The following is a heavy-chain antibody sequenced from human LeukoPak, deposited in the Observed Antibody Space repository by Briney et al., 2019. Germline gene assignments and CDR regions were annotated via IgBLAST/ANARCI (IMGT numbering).Heavy chain of an antibody. CDR1: GYTFTSYY. Sequence: ASVKVSCKASGYTFTSYYMHWVRQAPGQGLEWMGIINPSGGSTSYAQKFQGRVTMTRDMSTSTVYMELSSLRSEDPAVYYCAREGGSSQFDYWGQGTLVTVSS. CDR2: INPSGGST. V-gene: IGHV1-46*01. D-gene: IGHD1-26*01. CDR3: AREGGSSQFDY. J-gene: IGHJ4*02.